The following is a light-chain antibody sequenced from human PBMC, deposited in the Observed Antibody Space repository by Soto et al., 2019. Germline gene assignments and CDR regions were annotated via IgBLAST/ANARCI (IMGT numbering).Light chain of an antibody. J-gene: IGKJ4*01. Sequence: EIVLTQSPATLSLSPGERATLSCRASQSISTYVAWYQHKPGQAPRIIIYDTSNRATGTPARFSGSGSGTDSTLNISNLEPEDFAVYYCQQRSNWSTFGGGTKVEIK. CDR2: DTS. CDR3: QQRSNWST. CDR1: QSISTY. V-gene: IGKV3-11*01.